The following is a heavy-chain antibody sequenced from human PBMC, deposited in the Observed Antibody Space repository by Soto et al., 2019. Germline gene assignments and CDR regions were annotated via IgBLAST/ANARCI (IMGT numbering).Heavy chain of an antibody. CDR2: LKQDGSET. D-gene: IGHD1-7*01. Sequence: GGSLRLSCAASGFTFSSYWMSWVRQAPGKGLEWVANLKQDGSETYYVDSVKGRFTISRDNAKNSLYLQVNSLRAEDTAVYYCARDPRITGTTHYFDYWGQGTLVTVSS. CDR3: ARDPRITGTTHYFDY. CDR1: GFTFSSYW. J-gene: IGHJ4*02. V-gene: IGHV3-7*01.